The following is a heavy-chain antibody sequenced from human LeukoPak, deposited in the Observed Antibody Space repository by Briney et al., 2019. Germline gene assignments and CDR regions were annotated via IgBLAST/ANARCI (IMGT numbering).Heavy chain of an antibody. CDR3: ARDPYSGNYGNDYYYYMDV. V-gene: IGHV3-30*02. D-gene: IGHD1-26*01. CDR2: IQYDGSVK. J-gene: IGHJ6*03. Sequence: GGSLRLSCAASGFTFSTYGMHWVRQAPGKGLEWVTFIQYDGSVKLYADSVKGRFTISRDNAKNSLYLQMDSLGPEDTAVYYCARDPYSGNYGNDYYYYMDVWGKGTTVTISS. CDR1: GFTFSTYG.